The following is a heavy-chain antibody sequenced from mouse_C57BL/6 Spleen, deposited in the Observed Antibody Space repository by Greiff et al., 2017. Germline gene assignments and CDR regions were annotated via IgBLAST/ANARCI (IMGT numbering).Heavy chain of an antibody. CDR1: GYTFTSYW. Sequence: QVQLQQPGAELVMPGASVKLSCKASGYTFTSYWMHWVKQRPGQGLEWIGEIDPSGSYTNYKQKFNGKSTLNVDKSSSTAYMQLSSLTSEDSAVYYCAREEKGYGNYLAWFAYWGQGTLVTVSA. CDR3: AREEKGYGNYLAWFAY. D-gene: IGHD2-10*02. V-gene: IGHV1-69*01. CDR2: IDPSGSYT. J-gene: IGHJ3*01.